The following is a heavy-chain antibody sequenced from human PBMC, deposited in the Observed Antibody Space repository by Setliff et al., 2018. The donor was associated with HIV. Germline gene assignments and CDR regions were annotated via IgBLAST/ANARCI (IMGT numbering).Heavy chain of an antibody. V-gene: IGHV4-59*11. Sequence: PSETLSLTCTVSGGSISDHYWSWIRQPPGKGLEWIGTIYHSGRTTYSPSLKSRLTISVDTSNNQFSLKLSSVIAADTAVYYCVRVGYSRTSYAMDVWGQGTTVTVSS. D-gene: IGHD5-12*01. CDR1: GGSISDHY. J-gene: IGHJ6*02. CDR3: VRVGYSRTSYAMDV. CDR2: IYHSGRT.